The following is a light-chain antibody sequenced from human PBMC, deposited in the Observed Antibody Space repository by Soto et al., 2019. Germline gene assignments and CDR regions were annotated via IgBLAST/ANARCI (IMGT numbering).Light chain of an antibody. CDR3: QSYDSSNPNWV. J-gene: IGLJ3*02. V-gene: IGLV6-57*01. Sequence: NFMLTQPHSGSESPGQTVTISCTRSSGSIASNYVQWYQQRPGSFPTTVIYEDNQRPSGVPDRFSGSIDSSSNSASLTISGLKTEDEADYYCQSYDSSNPNWVFGGGTKLTVL. CDR1: SGSIASNY. CDR2: EDN.